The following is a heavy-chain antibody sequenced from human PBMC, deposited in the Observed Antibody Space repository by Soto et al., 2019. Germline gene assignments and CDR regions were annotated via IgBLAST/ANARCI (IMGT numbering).Heavy chain of an antibody. V-gene: IGHV1-69*12. D-gene: IGHD5-12*01. CDR1: GGTFSSSA. Sequence: QVQLVQYGAEVRQPASSVKVSCKTSGGTFSSSAISWVRQSPGQGLEWMGGIVPIVDTSTYAQKFQGRVTITADESTSTGYMELSSLRSDDTAVYYCVRVVAIPGYPDNWGQGTLVTVSS. CDR3: VRVVAIPGYPDN. CDR2: IVPIVDTS. J-gene: IGHJ4*02.